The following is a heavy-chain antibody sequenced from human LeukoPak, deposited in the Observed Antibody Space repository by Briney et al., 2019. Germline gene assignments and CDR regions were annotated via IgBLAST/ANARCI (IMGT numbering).Heavy chain of an antibody. V-gene: IGHV1-8*01. J-gene: IGHJ5*02. CDR1: GYTFTSCD. D-gene: IGHD6-19*01. CDR3: ARHPYTSGSFDP. CDR2: MNPDSGNT. Sequence: ASVKVSCKTSGYTFTSCDISWVRQATGQGLEWMGWMNPDSGNTVYAHKFQGRVTMTRNTSISTAYMELSSLRSEDTAVYYCARHPYTSGSFDPWGQGSLVTVSS.